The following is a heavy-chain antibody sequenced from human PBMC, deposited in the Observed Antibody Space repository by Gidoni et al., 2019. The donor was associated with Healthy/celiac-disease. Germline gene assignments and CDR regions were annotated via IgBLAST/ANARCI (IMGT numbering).Heavy chain of an antibody. CDR2: IIPIFGTA. CDR1: GGTFSSYA. J-gene: IGHJ1*01. V-gene: IGHV1-69*01. CDR3: ARGEDLKRVKRWGGENTFQH. D-gene: IGHD3-16*01. Sequence: QVQLVQAGAEVKKPGSSVKVSCKASGGTFSSYAISWVRQAPGQGLEWMGGIIPIFGTANYAQKFQGRVTITADESTSTAYMELSSLRSEDTAVYYCARGEDLKRVKRWGGENTFQHWGQGTLVTVSS.